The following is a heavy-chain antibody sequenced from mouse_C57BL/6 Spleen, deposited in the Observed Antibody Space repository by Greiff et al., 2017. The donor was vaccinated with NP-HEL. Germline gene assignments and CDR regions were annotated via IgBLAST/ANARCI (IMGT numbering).Heavy chain of an antibody. V-gene: IGHV1-81*01. CDR3: ARRGDYGNYGALFDY. Sequence: VQRVESGAELARPGASVKLSCKASGYTFTSYGISWVKQRTGQGLEWIGEIYPRSGNTYYNEKFKGKATLTADKSSSTAYMELRSLTSEDSAVYFCARRGDYGNYGALFDYWGQGTTLTVSS. D-gene: IGHD2-1*01. CDR2: IYPRSGNT. J-gene: IGHJ2*01. CDR1: GYTFTSYG.